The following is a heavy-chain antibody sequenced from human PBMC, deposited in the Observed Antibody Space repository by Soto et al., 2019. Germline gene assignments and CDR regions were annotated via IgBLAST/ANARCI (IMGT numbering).Heavy chain of an antibody. J-gene: IGHJ2*01. D-gene: IGHD3-9*01. CDR2: INDRGSI. CDR3: ARESHDILTGPPWVWYFDL. Sequence: QVQLQQWGAGPLRPLETLSLTCGVSGGSFSGYYWAWIRRSQGKGLEWIGEINDRGSINYNPSLKSRVSISVDTSKNHYSLNLRSVTAADTAVYYCARESHDILTGPPWVWYFDLWGRGTLVTVSS. CDR1: GGSFSGYY. V-gene: IGHV4-34*01.